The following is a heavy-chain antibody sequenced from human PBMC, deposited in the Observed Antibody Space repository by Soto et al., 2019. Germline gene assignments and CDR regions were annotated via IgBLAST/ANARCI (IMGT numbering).Heavy chain of an antibody. D-gene: IGHD1-26*01. V-gene: IGHV1-69*01. CDR3: ARDGGRHCGGIDY. J-gene: IGHJ4*02. Sequence: QVQLVQSGAEVKKPGSSVNVSCKASGGTFSSYSINWVRQGPGQGLEWMGEIIPIFGTANYAQKFQGRGTITADECTSAAYMELSSLRSEDPAEYYCARDGGRHCGGIDYWGQGTLVTVSS. CDR2: IIPIFGTA. CDR1: GGTFSSYS.